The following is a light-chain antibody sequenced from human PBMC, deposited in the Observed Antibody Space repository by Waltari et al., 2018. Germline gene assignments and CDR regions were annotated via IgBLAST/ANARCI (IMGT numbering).Light chain of an antibody. CDR2: DAS. Sequence: DIQMTQSPSSVSASVGDRVIITCRASQDISRWLAWYQQTPGKVPKFLINDASTLQSGVPSRFSGTGSGTEFTLTISSLQPEDFATYYCQHGNTFPLTFGGGTKVEIK. CDR1: QDISRW. V-gene: IGKV1-12*01. J-gene: IGKJ4*01. CDR3: QHGNTFPLT.